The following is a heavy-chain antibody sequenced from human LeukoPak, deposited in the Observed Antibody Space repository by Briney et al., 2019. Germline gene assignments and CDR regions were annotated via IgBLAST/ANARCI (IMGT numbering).Heavy chain of an antibody. V-gene: IGHV6-1*01. CDR1: GDSVSSNSAT. J-gene: IGHJ5*02. CDR2: TYYRSKWYR. CDR3: ARFPGTLVP. Sequence: SQTLSLTCAISGDSVSSNSATWNWIRQSPSRGLEWLGRTYYRSKWYRAYALSVKGPITINPDTSKNQFSLQLNSVTAEDTAVYYCARFPGTLVPWGQGTLVTVSS.